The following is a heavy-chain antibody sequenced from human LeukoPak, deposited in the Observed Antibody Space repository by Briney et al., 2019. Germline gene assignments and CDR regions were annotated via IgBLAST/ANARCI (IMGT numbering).Heavy chain of an antibody. D-gene: IGHD5-12*01. CDR1: GGSFSGYY. CDR3: AREFSGYDFDY. Sequence: SETLSLTCAVYGGSFSGYYWSWIRQPPGKGLEWIGEINHSGSTNYNPSLKSRVTISVDTSKNQFSLKLSSVAAADTAVYYCAREFSGYDFDYWGQGTLVTVSS. J-gene: IGHJ4*02. V-gene: IGHV4-34*01. CDR2: INHSGST.